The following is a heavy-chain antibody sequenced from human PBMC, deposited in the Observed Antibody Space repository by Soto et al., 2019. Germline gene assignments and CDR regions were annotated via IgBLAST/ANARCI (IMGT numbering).Heavy chain of an antibody. CDR1: GYTFTGYY. D-gene: IGHD3-10*01. J-gene: IGHJ5*02. CDR3: ARSKEPPHGLLWFGELSSNWFDP. CDR2: ISAYNGNT. V-gene: IGHV1-18*04. Sequence: ASVKVSCKASGYTFTGYYMHWVRQAPGQGLEWMGWISAYNGNTNYAQKLQGRVTMTTDTSTSTAYMELRSLRSDDTAVYYCARSKEPPHGLLWFGELSSNWFDPWGQGTLVTVSS.